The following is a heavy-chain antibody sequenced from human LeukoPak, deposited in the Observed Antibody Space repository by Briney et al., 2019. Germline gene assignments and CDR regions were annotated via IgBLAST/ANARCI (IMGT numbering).Heavy chain of an antibody. V-gene: IGHV5-51*01. CDR1: GYTFTTNW. Sequence: GESLKISCKGSGYTFTTNWIAWVRQMPGRGLEWMGMINPGDSDTRYTPSFQGQVTISADKSISTAYLQWRSLKASDTAMYYCARHGHQYSSSDRFDYWGQGTLVTVSS. J-gene: IGHJ4*02. CDR2: INPGDSDT. D-gene: IGHD6-6*01. CDR3: ARHGHQYSSSDRFDY.